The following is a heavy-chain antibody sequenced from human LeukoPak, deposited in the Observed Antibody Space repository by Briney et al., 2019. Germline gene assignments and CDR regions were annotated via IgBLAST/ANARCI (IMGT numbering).Heavy chain of an antibody. CDR3: TRLSRVPDYGDYAYDY. D-gene: IGHD4-17*01. CDR2: IRSKANSYAT. Sequence: PGGSLRLSCAASGFTFSGSAMHWVRQASEKGREWVGRIRSKANSYATAYAASVKGRFTISRDDSKNTAYLQMNSLKTEDTAVYYCTRLSRVPDYGDYAYDYWGQGTLVTVSS. V-gene: IGHV3-73*01. J-gene: IGHJ4*02. CDR1: GFTFSGSA.